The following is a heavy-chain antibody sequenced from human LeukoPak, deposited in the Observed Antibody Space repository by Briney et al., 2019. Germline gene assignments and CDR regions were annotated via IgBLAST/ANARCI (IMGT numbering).Heavy chain of an antibody. V-gene: IGHV4-34*01. CDR3: ARGSGWYGSDY. D-gene: IGHD6-19*01. CDR2: INHSGGT. Sequence: SETLSLTCAVYGGSFSVYYWSWIRQPPGKGLEWIGEINHSGGTNYNPSLKGRVTISVDTSKNQFSLKLSSVTAADTAVYYCARGSGWYGSDYWGQGTLVTVSS. CDR1: GGSFSVYY. J-gene: IGHJ4*02.